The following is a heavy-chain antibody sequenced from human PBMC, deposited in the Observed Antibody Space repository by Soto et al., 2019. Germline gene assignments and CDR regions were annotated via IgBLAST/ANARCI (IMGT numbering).Heavy chain of an antibody. V-gene: IGHV2-5*02. D-gene: IGHD3-10*01. J-gene: IGHJ5*02. Sequence: SGPTLVKPTQTLTLTCTFSGFSLSTSGVGVGWIRQPPGKALEWLALIYWDDDKRYSPSLKSRLTITKDTSKNQVVLTMTNMDPVDTATYYCAPAWGYGSGSYDWFDPWGQGTLVTVSS. CDR2: IYWDDDK. CDR3: APAWGYGSGSYDWFDP. CDR1: GFSLSTSGVG.